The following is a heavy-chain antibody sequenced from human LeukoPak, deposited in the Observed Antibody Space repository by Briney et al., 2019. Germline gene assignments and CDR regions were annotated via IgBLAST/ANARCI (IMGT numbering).Heavy chain of an antibody. J-gene: IGHJ3*02. Sequence: GGSLRLSCAASGFTFSSYAMSWVRQAPGKGPEWVSAISGSGGSTYYADSVKGRFTISRDNSKNTLYLQMNSLRAEDTAVYYCAKLADYYDSSGYYYVDDAFDIWGQGTMVTVSS. V-gene: IGHV3-23*01. CDR2: ISGSGGST. D-gene: IGHD3-22*01. CDR3: AKLADYYDSSGYYYVDDAFDI. CDR1: GFTFSSYA.